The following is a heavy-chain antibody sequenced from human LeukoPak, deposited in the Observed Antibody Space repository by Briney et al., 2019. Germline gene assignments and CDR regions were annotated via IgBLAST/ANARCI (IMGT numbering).Heavy chain of an antibody. CDR1: XYTFTXDY. CDR3: ARDPFVDE. CDR2: INPNSGGT. D-gene: IGHD3-10*01. V-gene: IGHV1-2*02. Sequence: XXSXYTFTXDYMHWVRQAPGQGLEWMGWINPNSGGTNYAQKFQGRVTMTRDTSISTAYMELSRLRSDDTAVYYCARDPFVDEWGQGTLVTVSS. J-gene: IGHJ4*02.